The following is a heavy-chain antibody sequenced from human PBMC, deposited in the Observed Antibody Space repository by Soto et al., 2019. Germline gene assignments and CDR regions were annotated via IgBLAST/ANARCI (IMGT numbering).Heavy chain of an antibody. CDR3: PRGGKEGVGVVVARYYYGMDV. CDR2: INPSGGST. D-gene: IGHD2-15*01. Sequence: ASVKVSCKASGYTFTSYYMHWVRQAPGQGLEWMGIINPSGGSTSYAQKFQGRVTMTRDKSTSTAYMELSSLRSEDTAVYYCPRGGKEGVGVVVARYYYGMDVWGQGTTVTVS. V-gene: IGHV1-46*01. CDR1: GYTFTSYY. J-gene: IGHJ6*02.